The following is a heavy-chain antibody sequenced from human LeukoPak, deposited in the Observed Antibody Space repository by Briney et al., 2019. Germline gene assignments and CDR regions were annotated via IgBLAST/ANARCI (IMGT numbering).Heavy chain of an antibody. Sequence: GGSLRLSCAASGFTFSSYAMSWVRQAPGKGLEWVSGISGSGGTTYKADSVKGRFTISRDNSKNTLYLQMNSLRAEDTAVYYCAKPFGYSSSWYVFDYWGQGTLVTVSS. CDR3: AKPFGYSSSWYVFDY. D-gene: IGHD6-13*01. J-gene: IGHJ4*02. CDR1: GFTFSSYA. CDR2: ISGSGGTT. V-gene: IGHV3-23*01.